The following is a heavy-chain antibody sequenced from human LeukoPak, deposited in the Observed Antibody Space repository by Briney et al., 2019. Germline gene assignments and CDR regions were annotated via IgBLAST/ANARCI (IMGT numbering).Heavy chain of an antibody. CDR3: ATEGLAGTGTQWHVFDI. V-gene: IGHV4-34*01. J-gene: IGHJ3*02. CDR2: INHSAST. D-gene: IGHD6-13*01. Sequence: SETLSLTCAVYGGPFRGDSWSWIRQPPGKGLEWIGEINHSASTHYNPSLKSRVIISVDTSKNQLSLNLSSVTAADTALYYCATEGLAGTGTQWHVFDIWGQGTMVTVSS. CDR1: GGPFRGDS.